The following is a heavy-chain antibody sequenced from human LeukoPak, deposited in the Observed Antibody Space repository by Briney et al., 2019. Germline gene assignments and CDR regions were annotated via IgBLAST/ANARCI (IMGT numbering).Heavy chain of an antibody. V-gene: IGHV3-30*02. J-gene: IGHJ4*02. Sequence: GGSLRLSCAASGFTFSNYAMHWVRQAPGKGLEWVAVIWYDGSTKYYVDSVKGRFTISKDNSKNTLYLQMNSLRAEDTAVYYCAKAQPVYGEYAFLDYWGEGT. CDR3: AKAQPVYGEYAFLDY. CDR1: GFTFSNYA. CDR2: IWYDGSTK. D-gene: IGHD4-17*01.